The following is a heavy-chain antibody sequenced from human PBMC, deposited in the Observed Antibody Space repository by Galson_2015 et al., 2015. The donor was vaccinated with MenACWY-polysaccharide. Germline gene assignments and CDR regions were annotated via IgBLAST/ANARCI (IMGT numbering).Heavy chain of an antibody. J-gene: IGHJ4*02. Sequence: SLRLSCAASGFTFSSYAMSWVRQAPGKGLEWVSAISGSGGSTYYADSVKGRFTISRDNSKNTLYLQMNSLRAEDTAVYYCAKGGLSSGWPASDEDGDYFDYWGQGTLVTVSS. CDR3: AKGGLSSGWPASDEDGDYFDY. CDR2: ISGSGGST. CDR1: GFTFSSYA. D-gene: IGHD6-19*01. V-gene: IGHV3-23*01.